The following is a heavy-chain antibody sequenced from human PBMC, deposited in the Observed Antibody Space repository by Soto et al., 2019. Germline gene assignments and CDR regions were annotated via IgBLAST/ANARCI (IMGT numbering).Heavy chain of an antibody. CDR3: ARGGDTGSWYYFQY. CDR2: INHSGTT. Sequence: SDTLSLTCAVYRGSFSGYYWSWIRQPPGKGLEWIGEINHSGTTNYNPSLKSRVTLSVDTSKNQFSLELNSVTAADTAVYYCARGGDTGSWYYFQYWGQGSLVIVS. D-gene: IGHD6-13*01. CDR1: RGSFSGYY. V-gene: IGHV4-34*01. J-gene: IGHJ4*02.